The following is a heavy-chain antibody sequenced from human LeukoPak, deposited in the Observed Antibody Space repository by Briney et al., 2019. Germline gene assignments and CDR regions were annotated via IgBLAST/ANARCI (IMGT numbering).Heavy chain of an antibody. CDR2: INPNSGGT. Sequence: ASVKVSCKASGYTFTCYYMHWVRQAPGQGLEWRGWINPNSGGTNYARKFQGRVTMTRDTSISTAYMELSRLRSDDTAVYYCARATYGSRGSWFDPWGQGTLVTVSS. CDR3: ARATYGSRGSWFDP. J-gene: IGHJ5*02. CDR1: GYTFTCYY. V-gene: IGHV1-2*02. D-gene: IGHD3-10*01.